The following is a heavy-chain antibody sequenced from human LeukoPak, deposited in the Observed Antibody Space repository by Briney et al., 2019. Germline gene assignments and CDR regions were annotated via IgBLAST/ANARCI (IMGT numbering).Heavy chain of an antibody. CDR2: FYPSGST. CDR3: ARAIWFGEGHDY. D-gene: IGHD3-10*01. V-gene: IGHV4-59*10. Sequence: SETLSLTCAVYGGSISSYYWSWIRQPAGKGLEWIGRFYPSGSTNYNPSLKSRVTISVDTSKNQFSLKMSSVAAADTAVYYCARAIWFGEGHDYWGQGTLVTVSS. CDR1: GGSISSYY. J-gene: IGHJ4*02.